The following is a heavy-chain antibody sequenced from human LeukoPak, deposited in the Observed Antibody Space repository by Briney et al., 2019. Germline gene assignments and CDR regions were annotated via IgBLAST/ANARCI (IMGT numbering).Heavy chain of an antibody. Sequence: GASVKVSCKASGGTFSSYAISWVRQAPGHGLEWMGGIIPIFGTANYAQKFQGRVTITTDESASTAYMELSSLRSEDTAVYYCARKSRPYLRYNWNYGDAFDIWGQGTMVTVSS. J-gene: IGHJ3*02. CDR2: IIPIFGTA. CDR1: GGTFSSYA. CDR3: ARKSRPYLRYNWNYGDAFDI. V-gene: IGHV1-69*05. D-gene: IGHD1-7*01.